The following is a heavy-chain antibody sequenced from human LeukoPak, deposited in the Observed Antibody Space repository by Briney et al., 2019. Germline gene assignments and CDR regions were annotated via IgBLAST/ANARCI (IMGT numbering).Heavy chain of an antibody. CDR2: ISSSSSYI. CDR1: GFTFSSYS. V-gene: IGHV3-21*04. D-gene: IGHD1-26*01. CDR3: AKDVGKWESLHFFDY. J-gene: IGHJ4*02. Sequence: GGSLSLSCAASGFTFSSYSMNWVRQAPGKGLEWVSSISSSSSYIYYADSVKGRFTISRDNAKNSLYLQMNSLRGDDTAVYYCAKDVGKWESLHFFDYWGQGTLVTVSS.